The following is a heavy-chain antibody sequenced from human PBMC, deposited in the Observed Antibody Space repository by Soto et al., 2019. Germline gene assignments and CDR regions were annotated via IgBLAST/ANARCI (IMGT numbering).Heavy chain of an antibody. D-gene: IGHD3-10*01. J-gene: IGHJ4*02. CDR3: TTAPVDPYGIDY. CDR1: GFTFSNAW. Sequence: PGVSLRLSCAASGFTFSNAWINWVRQAPGKGLEWVGRIKSKTDGGTTDYAAPVKGRFTISRDDSKNTLYLQMNSLKTEDTAVYYCTTAPVDPYGIDYWGQGTLVTVSS. V-gene: IGHV3-15*07. CDR2: IKSKTDGGTT.